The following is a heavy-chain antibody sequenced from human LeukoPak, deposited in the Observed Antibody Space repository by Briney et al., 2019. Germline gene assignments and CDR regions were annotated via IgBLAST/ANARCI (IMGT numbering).Heavy chain of an antibody. CDR3: ARHPRFGESENNWFDP. CDR2: IYPGDSDT. V-gene: IGHV5-51*01. CDR1: GYSFTSYW. J-gene: IGHJ5*02. D-gene: IGHD3-10*01. Sequence: GESLKISCKGSGYSFTSYWIGWVRQMPGKGLEWMGIIYPGDSDTRYSPSFQGQVTISADKSISTAYLQWSSLKASDTAMYYCARHPRFGESENNWFDPWGQGTLVTVSS.